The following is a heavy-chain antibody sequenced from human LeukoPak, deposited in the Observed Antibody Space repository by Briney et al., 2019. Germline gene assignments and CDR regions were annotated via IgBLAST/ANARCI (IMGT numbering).Heavy chain of an antibody. CDR3: AKDGSYCSSTSCYHRANYYYGMDV. V-gene: IGHV3-23*01. D-gene: IGHD2-2*01. CDR2: ISGSGGST. Sequence: PGGSLRLSCAASGFTFSSYVMSWVRQAPGKGLEWVSAISGSGGSTYYADSVKGRFTIFRDNSKNTLYLQMNSLRAEDTAVYYCAKDGSYCSSTSCYHRANYYYGMDVWGKGTTVTVSS. CDR1: GFTFSSYV. J-gene: IGHJ6*04.